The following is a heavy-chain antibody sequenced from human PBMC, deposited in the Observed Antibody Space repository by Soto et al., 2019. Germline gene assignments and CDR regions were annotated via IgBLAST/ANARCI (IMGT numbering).Heavy chain of an antibody. CDR3: ARFGIGLYYGMDV. CDR2: ISSSSSYI. J-gene: IGHJ6*02. V-gene: IGHV3-21*01. D-gene: IGHD3-10*01. Sequence: GGSLRLSCAASGFTFSSYWMSWVRQAPGKGLEWVSSISSSSSYIYYADSVKGRFTISRDNAKNSLYLQMNSLRAEDTAVYYCARFGIGLYYGMDVWGQGTTVAVSS. CDR1: GFTFSSYW.